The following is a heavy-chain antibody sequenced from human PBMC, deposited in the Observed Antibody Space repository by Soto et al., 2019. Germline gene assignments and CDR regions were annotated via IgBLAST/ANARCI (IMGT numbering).Heavy chain of an antibody. CDR2: IAGAGDT. D-gene: IGHD3-16*01. CDR3: TRGADGFDY. V-gene: IGHV3-13*01. Sequence: EVYLVESGGDLVQPGGSLRLSCGASGFTFSKYDFHWVRQAAGKGLEWVSAIAGAGDTYYAASVRSRFTVSRANAKNSLYLQMNSLRVGDTAVYYCTRGADGFDYWGQGTLVTVSS. CDR1: GFTFSKYD. J-gene: IGHJ4*02.